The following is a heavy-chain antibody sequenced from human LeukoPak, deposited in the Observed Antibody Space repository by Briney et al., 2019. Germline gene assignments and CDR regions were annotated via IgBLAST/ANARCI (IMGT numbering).Heavy chain of an antibody. D-gene: IGHD2-2*03. V-gene: IGHV4-34*01. Sequence: SETLSLTCAVYGESFSAYFWNWIRQAPGKPLEYIGEINHRGSSHYNPSLKTRVTLSVDTSKKQFSLKLTSVTAADTAVYFCARGSSFDGYCSTGACDAGYYDSWGQGTPVTVSS. CDR2: INHRGSS. CDR3: ARGSSFDGYCSTGACDAGYYDS. J-gene: IGHJ4*02. CDR1: GESFSAYF.